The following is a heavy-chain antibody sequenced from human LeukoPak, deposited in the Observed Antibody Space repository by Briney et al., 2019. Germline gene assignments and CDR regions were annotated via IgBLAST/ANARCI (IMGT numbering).Heavy chain of an antibody. CDR3: VRDDRGIAVGSRDH. CDR2: LNPDGTEK. CDR1: GFSFSNHW. J-gene: IGHJ4*02. Sequence: GGSLRLSCAASGFSFSNHWMIWARQAPGKGLEWVATLNPDGTEKRYVDSVKGRFTISRDNGKNSLYLQMSSLRAEDTAVYYCVRDDRGIAVGSRDHGAQGSLVTVSS. V-gene: IGHV3-7*03. D-gene: IGHD6-19*01.